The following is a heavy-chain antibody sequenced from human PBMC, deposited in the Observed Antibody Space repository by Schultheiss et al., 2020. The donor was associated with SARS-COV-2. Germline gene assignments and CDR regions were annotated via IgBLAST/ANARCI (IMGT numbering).Heavy chain of an antibody. Sequence: ASVKVSCKASGGTFSSYAISWVRQAPGQGLEWMGRIIPNSGGTNYAQKFQGRVTMTRDTSISTAYMKLSRLRSDDTAVYYCASEMVRGVMPWGQGTTVTVSS. CDR1: GGTFSSYA. CDR2: IIPNSGGT. J-gene: IGHJ6*02. V-gene: IGHV1-2*02. CDR3: ASEMVRGVMP. D-gene: IGHD3-10*01.